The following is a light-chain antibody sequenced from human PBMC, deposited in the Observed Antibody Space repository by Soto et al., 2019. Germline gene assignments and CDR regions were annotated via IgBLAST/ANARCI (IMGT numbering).Light chain of an antibody. Sequence: QSVLTQPASVSGSPGQSITISCTGTSSDVGGYNYVSWYQQHPGKAPKPMIYDVSNRPSGVSNRFSGSKSGNTASLTISGLQAEEEADYYCSSYTRSSTLVFGTGTRSPS. V-gene: IGLV2-14*01. CDR2: DVS. CDR3: SSYTRSSTLV. J-gene: IGLJ1*01. CDR1: SSDVGGYNY.